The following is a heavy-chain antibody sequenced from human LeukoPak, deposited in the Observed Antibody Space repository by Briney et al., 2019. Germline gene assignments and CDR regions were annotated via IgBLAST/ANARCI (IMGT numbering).Heavy chain of an antibody. CDR1: GFSFSSFA. Sequence: GGSLRLSCVVSGFSFSSFAMTWVRQAPGKGLEWVSLIRASGGNISYADSVKGRFTISRDNSKNTLFLQMNSLRAEDTAVYFCARTYSGSYRDAFDIWGQGTMVTVSS. J-gene: IGHJ3*02. V-gene: IGHV3-23*01. D-gene: IGHD1-26*01. CDR3: ARTYSGSYRDAFDI. CDR2: IRASGGNI.